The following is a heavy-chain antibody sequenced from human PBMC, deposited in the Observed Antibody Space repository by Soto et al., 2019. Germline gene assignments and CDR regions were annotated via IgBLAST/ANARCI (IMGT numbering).Heavy chain of an antibody. CDR3: VRGGLWDYYIDV. D-gene: IGHD1-26*01. CDR1: GFTFTTYW. J-gene: IGHJ6*03. V-gene: IGHV3-74*01. Sequence: EVQLVESGGGLVQPGGSLRLSCAASGFTFTTYWMHWVRQAPGKGLVWVSRIKFDESTTNYADSVKGRFTISRDNAKNKVFLQMNGLGAEDTAVYYCVRGGLWDYYIDVWGKGNTVTVSS. CDR2: IKFDESTT.